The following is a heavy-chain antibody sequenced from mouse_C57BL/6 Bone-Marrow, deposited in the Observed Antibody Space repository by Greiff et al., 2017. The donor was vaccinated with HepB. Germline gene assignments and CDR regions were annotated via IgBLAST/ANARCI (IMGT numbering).Heavy chain of an antibody. J-gene: IGHJ4*01. V-gene: IGHV14-4*01. CDR1: GFNIKDDY. CDR2: IDPENGDT. D-gene: IGHD2-2*01. CDR3: TTGLDYAMDY. Sequence: EVQLQQSGAELVRPGASVKLSCTASGFNIKDDYMHWVKQRPEQGLEWIGWIDPENGDTEYASKFQGKATITADTSANTAYLQLSSLTSEDTAVYYCTTGLDYAMDYWGQGTSVTVSS.